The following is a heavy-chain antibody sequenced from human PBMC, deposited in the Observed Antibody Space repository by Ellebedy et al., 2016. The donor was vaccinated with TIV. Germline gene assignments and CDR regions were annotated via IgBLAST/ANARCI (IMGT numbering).Heavy chain of an antibody. V-gene: IGHV3-66*01. Sequence: GESLKISCAASGFTVSSNYMNWVRQAPGKGLEWVSVIYSDADGGDTYYADSVKGRFTISRENSKNTLYLQMNSLRAEDTGVYYCARGSSMVRGAAWGQGTLVTVSS. CDR1: GFTVSSNY. D-gene: IGHD3-10*01. J-gene: IGHJ4*02. CDR2: IYSDADGGDT. CDR3: ARGSSMVRGAA.